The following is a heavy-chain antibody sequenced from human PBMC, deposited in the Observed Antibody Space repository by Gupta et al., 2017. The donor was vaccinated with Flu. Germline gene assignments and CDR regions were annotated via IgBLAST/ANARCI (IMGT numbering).Heavy chain of an antibody. J-gene: IGHJ4*02. V-gene: IGHV3-74*01. CDR2: INSDGSST. Sequence: EVQLVESGGGLVQPGGSLRLSCAASGFSFYNYWMHWVRQAPGKGLVWVSRINSDGSSTSYADSVKGRFTISRNNAKNTLYLQMNSLRAEDTAMYYCTRDFHSSESNWGQGILVTVSS. CDR3: TRDFHSSESN. D-gene: IGHD3-22*01. CDR1: GFSFYNYW.